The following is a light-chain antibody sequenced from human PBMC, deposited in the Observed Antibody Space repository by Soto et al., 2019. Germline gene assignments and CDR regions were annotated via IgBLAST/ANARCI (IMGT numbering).Light chain of an antibody. Sequence: EIVLTQSPATLSLSPGERATLSCRASQSVGINLAWYQQKPGQAPRLLIYAASSRATGISDRFSGSGSGTDFTLIINRLDPEDSAVYYCQHNGRSFGQGTRLEIK. J-gene: IGKJ5*01. CDR3: QHNGRS. CDR1: QSVGIN. V-gene: IGKV3-20*01. CDR2: AAS.